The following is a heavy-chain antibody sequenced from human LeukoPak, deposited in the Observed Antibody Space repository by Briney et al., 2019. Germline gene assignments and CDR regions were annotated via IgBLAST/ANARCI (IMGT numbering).Heavy chain of an antibody. CDR1: GYTFTSYG. CDR3: ARDSIVGATAYYFDY. CDR2: ISAYNGNT. D-gene: IGHD1-26*01. Sequence: GASVKVSCKGSGYTFTSYGISWVRQAPGQGREWMGWISAYNGNTNYAQKLQGRVTMTTDTSTSTAYMELRSLRSDDTAVYYCARDSIVGATAYYFDYWGQGTLVTVSS. J-gene: IGHJ4*02. V-gene: IGHV1-18*01.